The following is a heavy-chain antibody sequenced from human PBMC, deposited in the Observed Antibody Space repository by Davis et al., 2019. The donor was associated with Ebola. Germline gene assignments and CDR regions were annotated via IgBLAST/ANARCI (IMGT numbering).Heavy chain of an antibody. V-gene: IGHV4-39*01. J-gene: IGHJ6*03. Sequence: PSETLSLTCTVSGGSISSSSYYWGWIRQPPGKGLEWIGSIYYSGSTYYNPSLKSRVTISVDTSKNQFSLKLSSVTAADTAVYYCARGAATYYYYYYMDVWGKGTTVTVSS. CDR3: ARGAATYYYYYYMDV. D-gene: IGHD4/OR15-4a*01. CDR1: GGSISSSSYY. CDR2: IYYSGST.